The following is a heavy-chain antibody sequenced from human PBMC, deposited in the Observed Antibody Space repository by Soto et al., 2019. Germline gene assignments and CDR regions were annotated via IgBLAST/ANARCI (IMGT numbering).Heavy chain of an antibody. CDR3: ARDHCDSSSCSFDY. Sequence: ASVKVSCKASGYTFTGDYMHWVRQAPGQGLEWMGWINPISGDTNYAQKFQGRVTMTGDTSISTAYMELSRLRSDDTAVYYCARDHCDSSSCSFDYWGQGTPVTGS. CDR2: INPISGDT. J-gene: IGHJ4*02. D-gene: IGHD2-2*01. CDR1: GYTFTGDY. V-gene: IGHV1-2*02.